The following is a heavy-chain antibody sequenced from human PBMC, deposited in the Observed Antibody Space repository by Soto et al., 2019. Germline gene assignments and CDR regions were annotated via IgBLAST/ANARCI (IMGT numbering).Heavy chain of an antibody. Sequence: ASVKVSCKASGYTFTSYAMHWVRQAPGQRLEWMGWINAGNGNTKYSQKFQGRVNITRDTSASTAYMELSSLRSEDTAVYYCARIKLLWFGELPEAPFDYWGQGTLVTVSS. CDR3: ARIKLLWFGELPEAPFDY. CDR2: INAGNGNT. J-gene: IGHJ4*02. D-gene: IGHD3-10*01. CDR1: GYTFTSYA. V-gene: IGHV1-3*01.